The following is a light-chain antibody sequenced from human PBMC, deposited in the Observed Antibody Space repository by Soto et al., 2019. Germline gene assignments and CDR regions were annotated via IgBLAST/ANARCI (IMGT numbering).Light chain of an antibody. V-gene: IGKV1-39*01. CDR3: PQSSNIPIT. Sequence: IPLTQSPSSLPSSVGDRVTLTCRASQSICSYLNWYQQKPGNAPKLLIYAASTLXSGVPSRFSGSGSGTDFTLIISSLQPEDFATFHCPQSSNIPITFGQGTRLEIK. J-gene: IGKJ5*01. CDR2: AAS. CDR1: QSICSY.